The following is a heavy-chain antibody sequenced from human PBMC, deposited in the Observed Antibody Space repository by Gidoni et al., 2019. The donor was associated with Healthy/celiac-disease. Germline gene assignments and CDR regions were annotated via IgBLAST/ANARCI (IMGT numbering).Heavy chain of an antibody. CDR3: ARDLIAVAGTRYFDY. CDR2: INPNSGGT. J-gene: IGHJ4*02. Sequence: QVQLVQSGAEVKKPGASVKVSCKASGYTFTGYYMHWVRQAPGQGLEWMGWINPNSGGTNYAQKFQGRVTMTRDTSISTAYMELSRLRSDDTAVYYCARDLIAVAGTRYFDYWGQGTLVTVSS. V-gene: IGHV1-2*02. D-gene: IGHD6-19*01. CDR1: GYTFTGYY.